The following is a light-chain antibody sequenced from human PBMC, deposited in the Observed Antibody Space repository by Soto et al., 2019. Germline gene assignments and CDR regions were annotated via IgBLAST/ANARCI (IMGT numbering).Light chain of an antibody. J-gene: IGLJ3*02. Sequence: QSALTQPASVSGSAGQSITISCSGTRRDVGAYNLVSWYQQHPGTAPKLIIYEVSNRPSGISSRFSGSRSGNTASLTISGLQSEDEGDYYGGAYTTRSTLVFGGGTQLTVL. CDR1: RRDVGAYNL. V-gene: IGLV2-14*01. CDR2: EVS. CDR3: GAYTTRSTLV.